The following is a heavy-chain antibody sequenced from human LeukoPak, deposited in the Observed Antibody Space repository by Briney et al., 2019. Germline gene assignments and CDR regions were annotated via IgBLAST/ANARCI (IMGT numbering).Heavy chain of an antibody. J-gene: IGHJ4*02. D-gene: IGHD3-9*01. V-gene: IGHV3-66*01. CDR1: GFTFSSYA. CDR2: FYSGDTT. Sequence: GGSLRLSCVASGFTFSSYAMHWVRQAPGKGLEWVSVFYSGDTTYYADSVRGRFTISRDNSKNMLYLQMNSLRAEDTAVYYCARRLLTGYYEFWGQGTLVTVSS. CDR3: ARRLLTGYYEF.